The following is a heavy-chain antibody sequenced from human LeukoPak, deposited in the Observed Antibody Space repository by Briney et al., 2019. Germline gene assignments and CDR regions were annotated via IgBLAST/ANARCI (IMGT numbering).Heavy chain of an antibody. V-gene: IGHV3-21*01. J-gene: IGHJ4*02. Sequence: GGSLRLSCAASGFTFSSYNMNWVRQAPGKGLEWVSSISSSSDYIYYADSVKGRFTISRDNAKNSLYLQMKSLRAEDTAVYYCAKDRVDGSGSQFDSWGQGSLVIVSS. D-gene: IGHD3-10*01. CDR1: GFTFSSYN. CDR2: ISSSSDYI. CDR3: AKDRVDGSGSQFDS.